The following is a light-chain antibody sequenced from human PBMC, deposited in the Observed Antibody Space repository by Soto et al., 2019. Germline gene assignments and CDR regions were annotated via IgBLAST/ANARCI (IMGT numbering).Light chain of an antibody. CDR2: AVP. J-gene: IGKJ2*01. CDR3: QQSYSTPQGYT. V-gene: IGKV1-39*01. CDR1: QSISSY. Sequence: DIQMTQSPSSLCASVGGRFAITCRASQSISSYLNWYQQKPGKATKLLXYAVPSLQSGVPSRLSGSGSGTDFTLTISSLQPVEFATYYCQQSYSTPQGYTFGQGTKVDIK.